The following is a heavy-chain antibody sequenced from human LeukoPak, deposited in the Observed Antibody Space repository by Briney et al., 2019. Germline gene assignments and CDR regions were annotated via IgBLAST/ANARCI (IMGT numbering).Heavy chain of an antibody. J-gene: IGHJ4*02. V-gene: IGHV3-48*01. CDR2: INSNSKNI. CDR1: GFVFSTYN. Sequence: GGSLRLSCSASGFVFSTYNMNWVRQAPGKGLEWISFINSNSKNIYYADSVKGRFTISRDNARNSLYLQMNALRVEDTAVYFCARGSYASGSSYWGQGTLVTVSS. CDR3: ARGSYASGSSY. D-gene: IGHD3-10*01.